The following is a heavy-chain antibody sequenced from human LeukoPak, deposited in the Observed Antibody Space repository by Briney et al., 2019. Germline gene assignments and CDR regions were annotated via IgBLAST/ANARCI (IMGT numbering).Heavy chain of an antibody. CDR3: ARGYCSSTSCYTNYYMDV. CDR2: VNPNSGGT. D-gene: IGHD2-2*02. Sequence: GASVKVSCKASGYTFTGYYMHWVRQAPGQGLEWMGWVNPNSGGTNYAQKFQGRVTMTRDTSISTAYMELSRLRSDDTAVYYCARGYCSSTSCYTNYYMDVWGKGTTVTVSS. V-gene: IGHV1-2*02. J-gene: IGHJ6*03. CDR1: GYTFTGYY.